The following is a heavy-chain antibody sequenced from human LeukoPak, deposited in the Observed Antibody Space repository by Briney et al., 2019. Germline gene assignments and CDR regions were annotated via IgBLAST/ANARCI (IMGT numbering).Heavy chain of an antibody. J-gene: IGHJ4*02. D-gene: IGHD6-6*01. CDR3: ARGLYSSSP. Sequence: GGSLRLSCAASGFTFSSYAMSWVRQAPGMGLEWVSAISGSGFTYYADSVKGRFTISRDNSKNTLYLQMNSLRAEDTAVYYCARGLYSSSPWGQGTLVTVSS. V-gene: IGHV3-23*01. CDR2: ISGSGFT. CDR1: GFTFSSYA.